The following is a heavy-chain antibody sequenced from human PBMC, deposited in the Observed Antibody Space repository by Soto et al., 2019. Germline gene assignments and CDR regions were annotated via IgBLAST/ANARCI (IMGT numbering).Heavy chain of an antibody. CDR1: GEALGSGQSY. CDR2: TFVTGAT. Sequence: QVQLQESGPGLVKSSETLSLICFVSGEALGSGQSYWNWIRQAPGKGLEWIGQTFVTGATKYSASLKSRVTMSVDTTKRQISVTMTSVTAADSATYFCARGRSDSARSSFGSRMDVWGQGTTVTVSS. D-gene: IGHD2-15*01. CDR3: ARGRSDSARSSFGSRMDV. V-gene: IGHV4-61*01. J-gene: IGHJ6*02.